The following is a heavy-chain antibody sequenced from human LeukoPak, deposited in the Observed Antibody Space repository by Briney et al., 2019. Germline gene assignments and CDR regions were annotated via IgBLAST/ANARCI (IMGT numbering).Heavy chain of an antibody. CDR3: ARHLSGSSWFDP. V-gene: IGHV4-30-4*08. CDR2: MHYTGNT. CDR1: GDSITSGDYY. Sequence: SETLSLTCTVPGDSITSGDYYWTWIRQPPGKGLEWVAYMHYTGNTYYNSSLKSRLSISVDTSKNQFSLRLSFVTAADTAMYYCARHLSGSSWFDPWGQGTLVTVSS. J-gene: IGHJ5*02. D-gene: IGHD1-26*01.